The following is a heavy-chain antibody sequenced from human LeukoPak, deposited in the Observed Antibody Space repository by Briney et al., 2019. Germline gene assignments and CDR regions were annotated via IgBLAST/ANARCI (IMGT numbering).Heavy chain of an antibody. CDR2: IGSSCSYI. J-gene: IGHJ4*02. CDR1: GFTFSSYH. CDR3: AKGPDYDILTPIDY. D-gene: IGHD3-9*01. Sequence: GGSLRLSCEVSGFTFSSYHMNWVRQAPGKGLEWVSSIGSSCSYIYYADSLTGRFTISRDNAKTSLYLQMNSLRAEDMALYYCAKGPDYDILTPIDYWGQGTLVTVSS. V-gene: IGHV3-21*04.